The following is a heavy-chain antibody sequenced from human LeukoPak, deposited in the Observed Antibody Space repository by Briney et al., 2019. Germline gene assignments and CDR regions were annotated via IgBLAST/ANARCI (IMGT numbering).Heavy chain of an antibody. CDR2: IRYDGSNK. Sequence: GGSLRLSCAASGFTFSSYGMHWVRQAPGKGLEWVAFIRYDGSNKYYADSVKGRFTISRDNSKNTLYLQMNSLRAEDTAVYYCVKGCSSTGCYTSEWWGQGTLVTVSS. D-gene: IGHD2-2*02. CDR3: VKGCSSTGCYTSEW. J-gene: IGHJ4*02. CDR1: GFTFSSYG. V-gene: IGHV3-30*02.